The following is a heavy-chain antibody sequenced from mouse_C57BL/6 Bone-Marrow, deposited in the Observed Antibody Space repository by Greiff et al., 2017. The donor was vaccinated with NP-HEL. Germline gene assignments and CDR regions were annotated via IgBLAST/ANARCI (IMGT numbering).Heavy chain of an antibody. D-gene: IGHD4-1*01. CDR3: ARSKASGTDWYFDV. CDR2: IYPGDGDT. Sequence: QVQLQQSGAELVKPGASVKISCKASGYAFSSYWMNWVKQRPGKGLEWIGQIYPGDGDTNYNGKFKGKATLTADKSSSTAYMQLSSLTSEDSAVYFCARSKASGTDWYFDVWGTGTTVTVSS. J-gene: IGHJ1*03. CDR1: GYAFSSYW. V-gene: IGHV1-80*01.